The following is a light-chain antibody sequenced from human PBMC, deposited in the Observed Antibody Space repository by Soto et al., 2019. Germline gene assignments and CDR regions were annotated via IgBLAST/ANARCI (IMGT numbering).Light chain of an antibody. V-gene: IGLV2-8*01. Sequence: QSVLTQPASVSGSPGQSITISCTGTSSDVGAYNYVSWYQQHPGKAPKVMIYEVSKRPSGVPDRFSGSKSGNTASLTVSGLQAEDEAEYYCSSYAGTNRVFGTGTKLTVL. J-gene: IGLJ1*01. CDR1: SSDVGAYNY. CDR3: SSYAGTNRV. CDR2: EVS.